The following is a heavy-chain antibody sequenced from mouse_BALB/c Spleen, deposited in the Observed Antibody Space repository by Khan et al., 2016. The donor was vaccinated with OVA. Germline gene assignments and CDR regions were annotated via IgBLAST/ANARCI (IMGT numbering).Heavy chain of an antibody. Sequence: QVRLQQSGAELARPGASVKMSCKASGYTFTSYTMHWVKQRPGQGLEWIGCINPSSGYTNYNQKFKDKATLTADKSSSTAYMQLSSLTSEDSAVYYCARGTYYAMDYWGQGTSVTVSS. CDR1: GYTFTSYT. V-gene: IGHV1-4*01. D-gene: IGHD3-3*01. CDR3: ARGTYYAMDY. CDR2: INPSSGYT. J-gene: IGHJ4*01.